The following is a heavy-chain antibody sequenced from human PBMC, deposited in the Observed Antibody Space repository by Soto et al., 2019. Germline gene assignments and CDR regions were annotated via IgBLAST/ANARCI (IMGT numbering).Heavy chain of an antibody. V-gene: IGHV3-30*18. J-gene: IGHJ4*02. Sequence: GGSLRLSCAASGFTFSSYGMHWVRQAPGKGLEWVAVISYDGSNKYYADSVKGRFTISRDNSKNTLYLQMNSLRAEDTAVYYCAKVSDSSGYMGGVSDFDYWGQGTLVTVSS. CDR3: AKVSDSSGYMGGVSDFDY. D-gene: IGHD3-22*01. CDR1: GFTFSSYG. CDR2: ISYDGSNK.